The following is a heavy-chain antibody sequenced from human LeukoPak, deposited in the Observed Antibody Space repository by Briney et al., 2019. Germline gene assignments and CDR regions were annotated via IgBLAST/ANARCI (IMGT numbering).Heavy chain of an antibody. J-gene: IGHJ6*02. CDR2: VYYTGRT. CDR3: ARDPLRSSWSTYKNAMDV. D-gene: IGHD6-13*01. CDR1: GGSLTSYY. V-gene: IGHV4-59*12. Sequence: PSESLCLSCSVSGGSLTSYYWGFIRHPPRKGLECSVSVYYTGRTTYKPSPTSRVTISVDTSKNQFSLKLSSVTAADTAAYYCARDPLRSSWSTYKNAMDVWGQGTTVTVS.